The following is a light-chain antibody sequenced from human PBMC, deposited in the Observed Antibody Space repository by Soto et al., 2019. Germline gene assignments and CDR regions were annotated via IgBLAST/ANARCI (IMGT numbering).Light chain of an antibody. CDR2: EGS. J-gene: IGLJ7*01. CDR3: CSYTRSATSV. V-gene: IGLV2-23*01. CDR1: SSDVGSSNL. Sequence: QSALTQPASVSGSPGQSITISCTGTSSDVGSSNLVSWYQQHPGKAPKLMIYEGSKRPSGVSNRFSGSKSGNTASLTISGLQAEDEADYYCCSYTRSATSVFGGGTLLTVL.